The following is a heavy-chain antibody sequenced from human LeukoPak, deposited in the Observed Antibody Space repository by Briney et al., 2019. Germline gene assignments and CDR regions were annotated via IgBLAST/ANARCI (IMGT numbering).Heavy chain of an antibody. V-gene: IGHV3-72*01. J-gene: IGHJ4*02. CDR2: TRKKTNSYTT. CDR1: GFTFSDHY. D-gene: IGHD1-26*01. CDR3: TRVVLVGTTYSYFDY. Sequence: GGSLRLSCAASGFTFSDHYMDWVRQAPGKGLEWVGRTRKKTNSYTTEYAASVKGRFTISRDDSRNSLYLQMNSLKAEDTAVYYCTRVVLVGTTYSYFDYWGQGTLVTVSS.